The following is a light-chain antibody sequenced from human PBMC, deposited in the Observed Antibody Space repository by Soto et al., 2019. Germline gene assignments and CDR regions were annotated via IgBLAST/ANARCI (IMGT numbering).Light chain of an antibody. J-gene: IGLJ1*01. Sequence: QTPLTQPPSASGSPGQSVTISCTGTSGDVGGYYYVYWYQQHPGKVPNLIIYEVTKRPSGVPDRFSGSKSGNTASLTVSGLQAEDEADYYCMSYVGSNMFIVGNRTKVTV. CDR1: SGDVGGYYY. CDR2: EVT. CDR3: MSYVGSNMFI. V-gene: IGLV2-8*01.